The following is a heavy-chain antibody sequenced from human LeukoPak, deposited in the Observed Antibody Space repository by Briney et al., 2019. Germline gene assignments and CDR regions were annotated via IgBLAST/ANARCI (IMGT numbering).Heavy chain of an antibody. CDR2: IVVGSGYT. J-gene: IGHJ3*02. CDR3: ARNIAARSDAFDI. CDR1: RFTFSSPT. Sequence: SVKVSCKASRFTFSSPTVQWVRQARGQRLEWIGWIVVGSGYTNYAQKFQERVTITADKSTSTAYMELSSLRSEDTAVYYCARNIAARSDAFDIWGQGTMVTVSS. D-gene: IGHD6-6*01. V-gene: IGHV1-58*01.